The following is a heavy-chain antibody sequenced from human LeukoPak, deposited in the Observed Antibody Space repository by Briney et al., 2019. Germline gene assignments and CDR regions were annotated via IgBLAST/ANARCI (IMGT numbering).Heavy chain of an antibody. Sequence: ASVKVSCKASGYTFTSYGISWVRQAPGQGLEWMGWISAYNGNTNYAQKFQGRVTMTRDTSISTAYMELSRLRSDDTAVYYCARVRVDCSSTSCYGRWFDPWGQGTLVTVSS. V-gene: IGHV1-18*01. D-gene: IGHD2-2*01. CDR3: ARVRVDCSSTSCYGRWFDP. J-gene: IGHJ5*02. CDR2: ISAYNGNT. CDR1: GYTFTSYG.